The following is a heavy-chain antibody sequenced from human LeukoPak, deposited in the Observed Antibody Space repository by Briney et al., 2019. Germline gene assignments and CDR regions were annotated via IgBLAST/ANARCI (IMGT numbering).Heavy chain of an antibody. Sequence: GGSLRLSCAASGLTFSSSWMTWVRQTPGKGLEWVANIKEDGSGKYYVGSVKGRFTISRDNAKNSLYLQMNSLRAEDTALYYCATDVGADWGQGTLVTVSS. CDR1: GLTFSSSW. V-gene: IGHV3-7*01. J-gene: IGHJ4*02. CDR2: IKEDGSGK. CDR3: ATDVGAD.